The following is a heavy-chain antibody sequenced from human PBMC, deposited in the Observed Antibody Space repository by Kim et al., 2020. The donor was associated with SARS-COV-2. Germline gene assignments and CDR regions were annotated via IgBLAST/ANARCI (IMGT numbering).Heavy chain of an antibody. CDR3: AKDRGYLSA. CDR2: INK. D-gene: IGHD3-16*02. V-gene: IGHV3-33*06. J-gene: IGHJ5*02. Sequence: INKYYADSVKGRFTISRDNSKNTLYLQMNSLRAEDTAVYYCAKDRGYLSAWGQGTLVTVSS.